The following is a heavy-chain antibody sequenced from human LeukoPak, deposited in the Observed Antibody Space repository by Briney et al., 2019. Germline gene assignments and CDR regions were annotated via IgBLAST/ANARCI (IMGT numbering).Heavy chain of an antibody. CDR2: IIPIFGTA. CDR1: GYTFTSYY. J-gene: IGHJ6*02. V-gene: IGHV1-69*13. D-gene: IGHD6-19*01. Sequence: SVKVSCKASGYTFTSYYMHWVRQAPGQGLEWMGGIIPIFGTANYAQKFQGRVTITADESTSTAYMELSSLRSEDTAVYYCAAGYSSGWNPYYYYGMDVWGQGTTVTVSS. CDR3: AAGYSSGWNPYYYYGMDV.